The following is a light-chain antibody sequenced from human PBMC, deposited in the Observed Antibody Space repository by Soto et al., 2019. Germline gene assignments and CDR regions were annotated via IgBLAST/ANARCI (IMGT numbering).Light chain of an antibody. V-gene: IGKV3-20*01. CDR3: QQYGSSPPFT. J-gene: IGKJ3*01. CDR1: QSVPSTY. CDR2: GAS. Sequence: EIVLTQSPGTLSLSPGERATLSCRASQSVPSTYLAWYQQRPCQAPRLLIYGASTRAPGIPDRFSGSGSGTDFPLTVSGLEPEDFAVYFCQQYGSSPPFTFGPGTKVDIK.